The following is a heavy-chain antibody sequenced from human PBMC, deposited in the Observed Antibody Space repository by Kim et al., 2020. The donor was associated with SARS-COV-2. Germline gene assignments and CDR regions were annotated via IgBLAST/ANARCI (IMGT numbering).Heavy chain of an antibody. Sequence: SETLSLTCTVSGGSISSYYWSWIRQPAGKGLEWIGRIYTSGSTNYNPSLKSRVTMSVDTSKNQFSLKLSSVTAADTAVYYCARDPSLDYYDSSGYYTSYYYGMDVWGQGTTVTVSS. D-gene: IGHD3-22*01. CDR1: GGSISSYY. CDR2: IYTSGST. CDR3: ARDPSLDYYDSSGYYTSYYYGMDV. V-gene: IGHV4-4*07. J-gene: IGHJ6*02.